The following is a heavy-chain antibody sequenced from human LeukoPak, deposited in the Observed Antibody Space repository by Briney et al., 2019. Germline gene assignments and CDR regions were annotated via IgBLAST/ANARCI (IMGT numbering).Heavy chain of an antibody. Sequence: ASVTVSCKASGYTFTSYYLHWVRQAPGQGLEWMGLINPSGGSTSYAQKFQGRVTMTRDTSTSTVYMELSSLRSEDTAVYYCARAITIFGVDSNDAFDIWGQGTMVTVSS. V-gene: IGHV1-46*01. CDR3: ARAITIFGVDSNDAFDI. D-gene: IGHD3-3*01. J-gene: IGHJ3*02. CDR2: INPSGGST. CDR1: GYTFTSYY.